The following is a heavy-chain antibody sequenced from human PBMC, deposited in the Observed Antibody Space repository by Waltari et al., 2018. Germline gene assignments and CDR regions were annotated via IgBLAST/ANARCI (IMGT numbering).Heavy chain of an antibody. CDR1: GFTFSSSA. CDR2: SYGGGST. Sequence: EVQLLESGGGLVQPGGSLRLSCAASGFTFSSSAMSWVRQAPGKGLEWVSVSYGGGSTSYADSVKGRFTVSNDYSKDTMYLQMDSLRADDTAVYYCAKDTDWYLDYWGQGTLVTVAS. D-gene: IGHD2-21*01. CDR3: AKDTDWYLDY. V-gene: IGHV3-23*03. J-gene: IGHJ4*02.